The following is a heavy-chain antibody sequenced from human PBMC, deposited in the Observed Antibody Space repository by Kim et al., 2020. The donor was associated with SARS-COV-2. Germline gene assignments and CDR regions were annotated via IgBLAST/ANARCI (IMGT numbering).Heavy chain of an antibody. V-gene: IGHV4-59*01. CDR1: GGSISSSY. CDR3: ARSPLWLPFDY. J-gene: IGHJ4*02. Sequence: SETLSLTCTVSGGSISSSYWGWIRQPPGKGLEWIGYIYYLGSTNYNPSLKSRVPISVDTSKNQFSLKLSSVTAADTAVYYCARSPLWLPFDYWGQGTLVTVSS. D-gene: IGHD3-10*01. CDR2: IYYLGST.